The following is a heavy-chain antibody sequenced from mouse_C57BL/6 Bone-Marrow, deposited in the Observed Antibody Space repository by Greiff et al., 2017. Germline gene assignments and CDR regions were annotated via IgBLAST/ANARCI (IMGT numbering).Heavy chain of an antibody. J-gene: IGHJ4*01. CDR1: GYTFTSYW. CDR3: ARGYLLWLRRGYYYAMDY. D-gene: IGHD2-2*01. CDR2: INPSDSET. Sequence: QVQLKQPGAELVRPGSSVKLSCKASGYTFTSYWMHWVKQRPIQGLEWIGNINPSDSETHYNQKFKDKATLTVYKSSSTAYMQLSSLTSEDSAVYYCARGYLLWLRRGYYYAMDYWGQGTSVTVSS. V-gene: IGHV1-52*01.